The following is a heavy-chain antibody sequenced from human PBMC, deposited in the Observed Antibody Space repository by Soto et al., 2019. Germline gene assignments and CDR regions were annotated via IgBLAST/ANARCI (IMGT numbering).Heavy chain of an antibody. Sequence: QVQLQQWGAGLLKPSETLSLTCAVYGGSFSGYYWSWIRQPPGKGLEWIGEINHSGSTNYNPSLKSRVTISVDTSKNQFSLKLSPVTAADTAVYSCAREIPYSSSWYHDYWGQGTLVTVSS. CDR3: AREIPYSSSWYHDY. V-gene: IGHV4-34*01. CDR2: INHSGST. D-gene: IGHD6-13*01. J-gene: IGHJ4*02. CDR1: GGSFSGYY.